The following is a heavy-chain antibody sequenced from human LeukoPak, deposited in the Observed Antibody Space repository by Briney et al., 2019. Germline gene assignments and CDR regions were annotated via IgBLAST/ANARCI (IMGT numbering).Heavy chain of an antibody. Sequence: GASVKVSCKASGGTFSSYAISWVRQAPGQGLEWMGGIIPIFGTANYAQKFQGRVTITADESTSTAYMELSSLRSEDTAVYYCARETMVRETTDYWGQGTLVTVSS. V-gene: IGHV1-69*13. CDR2: IIPIFGTA. CDR3: ARETMVRETTDY. CDR1: GGTFSSYA. J-gene: IGHJ4*02. D-gene: IGHD3-10*01.